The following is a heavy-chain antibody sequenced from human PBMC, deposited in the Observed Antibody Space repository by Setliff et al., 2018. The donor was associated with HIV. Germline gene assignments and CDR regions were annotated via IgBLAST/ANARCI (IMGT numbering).Heavy chain of an antibody. CDR1: GGYISGSSHY. CDR3: ARLRYYDILTGYAFDY. Sequence: SETLSLTCTVSGGYISGSSHYWGWIRQPPGKGLEWIGSISYSENIYYNPSLKSRVTISADTSKKQFSLKLGSVTAADAAVYYCARLRYYDILTGYAFDYWGQGTLVTVSS. CDR2: ISYSENI. J-gene: IGHJ4*02. V-gene: IGHV4-39*01. D-gene: IGHD3-9*01.